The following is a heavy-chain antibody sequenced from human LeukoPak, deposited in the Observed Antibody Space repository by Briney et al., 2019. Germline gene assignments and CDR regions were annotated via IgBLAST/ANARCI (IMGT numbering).Heavy chain of an antibody. CDR2: IKQDGSEI. D-gene: IGHD4/OR15-4a*01. CDR3: ARGGAPGFYFDY. CDR1: GFTFSNYW. J-gene: IGHJ4*02. Sequence: GGSLRLSCAASGFTFSNYWMSWVRQAPGKGLEWVANIKQDGSEIYYVDSVKGRFTISRDNAKNSLYLQMNSLRAEDTAVYYCARGGAPGFYFDYWGQGTLVIVSS. V-gene: IGHV3-7*01.